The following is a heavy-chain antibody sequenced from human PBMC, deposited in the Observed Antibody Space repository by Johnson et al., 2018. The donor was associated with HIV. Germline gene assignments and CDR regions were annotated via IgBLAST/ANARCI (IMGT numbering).Heavy chain of an antibody. CDR2: ISSSGSTI. D-gene: IGHD5-18*01. CDR3: ARARVGYSFAGWGTDAFDI. J-gene: IGHJ3*02. CDR1: GFTFSDHY. V-gene: IGHV3-11*01. Sequence: VQLVESGGGLVQPGGSLRLSCAGSGFTFSDHYMSWVRQAPGKGLEWVSYISSSGSTIYYADSVKGRFTISRDNAKNSLYLQLNSLRAEDTAVYYCARARVGYSFAGWGTDAFDIWGQGTMVTVSS.